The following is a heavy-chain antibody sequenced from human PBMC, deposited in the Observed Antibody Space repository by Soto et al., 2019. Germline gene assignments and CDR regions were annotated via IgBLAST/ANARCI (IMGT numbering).Heavy chain of an antibody. CDR1: GFTFSSYW. D-gene: IGHD3-22*01. Sequence: GGSLRLSCAASGFTFSSYWMHWVRQAPGKGLVWVSRINSDGSSTSYADSVKGRFTISRDNAKTTLYLQMNSLRAEDTAVYYCARVHRDSSGYYYADAFDIWGQGTMVTVSS. CDR3: ARVHRDSSGYYYADAFDI. V-gene: IGHV3-74*01. J-gene: IGHJ3*02. CDR2: INSDGSST.